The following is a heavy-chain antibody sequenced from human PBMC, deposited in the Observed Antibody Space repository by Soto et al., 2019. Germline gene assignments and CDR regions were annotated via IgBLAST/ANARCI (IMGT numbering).Heavy chain of an antibody. CDR2: ISYDGSNK. J-gene: IGHJ4*02. CDR3: AKDFKPSGDFWSGYDLSFAY. Sequence: GGSLRLSCASSGFTFSSYGMHLVRQAPGKGLEWVAVISYDGSNKYYADSVKGRFTISRDNSKNTLYLQMNSLRAEDTAVYYCAKDFKPSGDFWSGYDLSFAYGGQGTLVPVSS. V-gene: IGHV3-30*18. D-gene: IGHD3-3*01. CDR1: GFTFSSYG.